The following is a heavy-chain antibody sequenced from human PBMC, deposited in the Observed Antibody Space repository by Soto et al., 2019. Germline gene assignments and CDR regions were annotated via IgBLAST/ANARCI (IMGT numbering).Heavy chain of an antibody. CDR3: AKESPGPFFDL. Sequence: GGSLRLSCAASGFTFDDYAMHWVRQAPGKGLEWVSGISWNSGSIGYADSVKGRFTISRDNAKNSLYLQMNSLRAEDTALYYCAKESPGPFFDLWGRGTLVTVSS. CDR2: ISWNSGSI. CDR1: GFTFDDYA. V-gene: IGHV3-9*01. J-gene: IGHJ2*01.